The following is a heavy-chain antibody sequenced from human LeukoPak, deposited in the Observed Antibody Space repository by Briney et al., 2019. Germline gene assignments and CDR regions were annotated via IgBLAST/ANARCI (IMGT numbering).Heavy chain of an antibody. CDR2: IIPIFGTA. CDR1: GGTFSSYA. CDR3: ARTPLDCSSTTCLFDY. Sequence: ASVKVSRKASGGTFSSYAISWVRQAPGQGLEWMGGIIPIFGTANYAQKFQGRVTITADESTSTAYMELSSLRSEDTAVYYCARTPLDCSSTTCLFDYWGQGTLVTVSS. V-gene: IGHV1-69*13. J-gene: IGHJ4*02. D-gene: IGHD2-2*01.